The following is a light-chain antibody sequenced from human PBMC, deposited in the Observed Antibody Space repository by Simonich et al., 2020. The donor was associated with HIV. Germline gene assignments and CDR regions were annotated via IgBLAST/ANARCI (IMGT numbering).Light chain of an antibody. Sequence: DIVMTQSPDSLAVSLGERATINCKSSQSVLYNSNNKNYLAWYQQKPGQPPNLLIYWASTRESGVPDRFSGSGSGTDFTLTISRLQAEDVALYYCQQYYSTWTFGQGTKVEIK. CDR3: QQYYSTWT. CDR2: WAS. CDR1: QSVLYNSNNKNY. V-gene: IGKV4-1*01. J-gene: IGKJ1*01.